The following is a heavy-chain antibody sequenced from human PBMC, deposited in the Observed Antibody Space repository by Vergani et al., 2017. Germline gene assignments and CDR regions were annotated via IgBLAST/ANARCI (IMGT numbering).Heavy chain of an antibody. Sequence: QLLESGGGLIQPGGSLRLSCATSGFTLSNYDMQWVRQGPGKGLEFVAFIQFDGSNQYYADSVKGRFTLSRDFSKNTLYLQMNSLRTDDTATYYCAKHFRGWGIDYWGQGTQVIVSS. CDR3: AKHFRGWGIDY. J-gene: IGHJ4*02. V-gene: IGHV3-30*02. CDR2: IQFDGSNQ. CDR1: GFTLSNYD. D-gene: IGHD3-16*01.